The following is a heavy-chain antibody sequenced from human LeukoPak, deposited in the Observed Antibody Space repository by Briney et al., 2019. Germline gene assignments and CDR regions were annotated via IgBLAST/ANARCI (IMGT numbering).Heavy chain of an antibody. CDR2: IYHSGST. D-gene: IGHD6-19*01. V-gene: IGHV4-30-2*01. J-gene: IGHJ4*02. Sequence: PSQTLSLTCTVSGGSISSGGYYWSRIRQPPGKGLEWIGYIYHSGSTYYNPSLKSRATVSIDTSKNQFSLKLSSVTAADMAVFYCAREYTLYRSGWFLDFWGQGTVVTVSS. CDR3: AREYTLYRSGWFLDF. CDR1: GGSISSGGYY.